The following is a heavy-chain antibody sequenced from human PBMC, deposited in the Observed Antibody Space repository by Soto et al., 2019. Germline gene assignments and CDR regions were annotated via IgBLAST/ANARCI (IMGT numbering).Heavy chain of an antibody. CDR2: IYYSGST. V-gene: IGHV4-39*01. CDR3: ARTTGSYYNFDY. J-gene: IGHJ4*02. Sequence: TLSLTCTVSGGSIRSSSYYWGWIRQPPGKGLEWIGSIYYSGSTYYNPSLKSRVTISVDTSKNQFSLKLSSVTAADTAVYYCARTTGSYYNFDYWGQGTLVTVSS. CDR1: GGSIRSSSYY. D-gene: IGHD3-10*01.